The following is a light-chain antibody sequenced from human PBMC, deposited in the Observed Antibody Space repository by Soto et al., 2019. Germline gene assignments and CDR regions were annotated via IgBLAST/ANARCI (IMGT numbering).Light chain of an antibody. J-gene: IGLJ3*02. V-gene: IGLV1-44*01. Sequence: QSVLTQPPSASGTPGQRVTISCSGSSSKIGGNTVNWYQQFPGTAPKLLIYSNSQRPSGVPDRFSVSKGGTSASLAITGLQSEDESDYYCAAWDDSLNGPVFGGGTKLTVL. CDR3: AAWDDSLNGPV. CDR2: SNS. CDR1: SSKIGGNT.